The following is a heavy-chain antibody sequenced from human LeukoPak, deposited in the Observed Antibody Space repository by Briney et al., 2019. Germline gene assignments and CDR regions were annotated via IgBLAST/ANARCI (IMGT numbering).Heavy chain of an antibody. CDR2: IYSGGST. CDR3: ARDRCSNGVGCYYYYMDV. J-gene: IGHJ6*03. Sequence: GGSLRLSCAASGFTVSSNYMSWVRQAPGKGLEWVSVIYSGGSTYYADSVKGRFTISRDNSKNTLYLQMNSLRAEDTAVYYCARDRCSNGVGCYYYYMDVWGKGTTVTISS. D-gene: IGHD2-8*01. V-gene: IGHV3-53*01. CDR1: GFTVSSNY.